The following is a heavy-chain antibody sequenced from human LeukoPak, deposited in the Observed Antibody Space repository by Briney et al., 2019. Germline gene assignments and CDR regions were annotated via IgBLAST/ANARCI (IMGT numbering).Heavy chain of an antibody. CDR3: ARGPLNYYGSGSYYNALGY. V-gene: IGHV4-34*01. CDR1: GGSFSGYY. J-gene: IGHJ4*02. Sequence: SETLSLTCAVYGGSFSGYYWSWIRQPPGRGLEWIGEINHSGSTNYNPSLKSRVTISVDTSKNQFSLELSSVTAADTAVYYCARGPLNYYGSGSYYNALGYWGQGTLVTVSS. CDR2: INHSGST. D-gene: IGHD3-10*01.